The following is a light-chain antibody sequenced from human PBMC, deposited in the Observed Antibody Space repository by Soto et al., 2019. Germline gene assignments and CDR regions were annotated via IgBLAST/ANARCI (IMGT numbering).Light chain of an antibody. CDR1: TSNIGAGYD. Sequence: QSVLTQPPSVSGAPGQRVTISCSGTTSNIGAGYDVHWYQLLPGTAPTLLIYANTDRPSGVPDRFTGSQSGTSASLAITGLQAEDEADYYCQSYDSGLSGSIFGGGTKLTVL. V-gene: IGLV1-40*01. CDR2: ANT. CDR3: QSYDSGLSGSI. J-gene: IGLJ2*01.